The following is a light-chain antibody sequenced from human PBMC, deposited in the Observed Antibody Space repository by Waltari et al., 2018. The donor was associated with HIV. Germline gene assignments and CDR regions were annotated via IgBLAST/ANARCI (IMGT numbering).Light chain of an antibody. CDR2: GAS. CDR3: QQTYSTSRT. V-gene: IGKV1-39*01. Sequence: DFQMTQSPSSLSASVGDRVTITCRASQSIAGCLNWYHHRPGRAPRLLIYGASTLQSGVPSRFSGRGSGTDFTLTISTLQPEDFGTYYCQQTYSTSRTFGGGTKVEIK. CDR1: QSIAGC. J-gene: IGKJ4*01.